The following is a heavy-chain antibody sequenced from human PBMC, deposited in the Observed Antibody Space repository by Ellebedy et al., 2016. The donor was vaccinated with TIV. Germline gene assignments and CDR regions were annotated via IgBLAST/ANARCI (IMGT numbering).Heavy chain of an antibody. J-gene: IGHJ4*02. CDR1: GYTFTSYY. D-gene: IGHD3-22*01. CDR2: ISAYNGNT. CDR3: ARTGSSGYYAY. Sequence: AASVKVSCKASGYTFTSYYMHWVRQAAGQGLEWMGWISAYNGNTNYAQKLQGRVTMTTDTSTSTAYMELRSLRSDDTAVYYCARTGSSGYYAYWGQGTLVTVSS. V-gene: IGHV1-18*04.